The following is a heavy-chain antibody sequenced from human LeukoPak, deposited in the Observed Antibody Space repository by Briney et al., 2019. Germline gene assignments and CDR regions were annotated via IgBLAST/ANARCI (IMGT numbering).Heavy chain of an antibody. D-gene: IGHD3-22*01. CDR2: ISGSGGST. Sequence: PGGSLRLSCAASGFTFSSYAISWVRQAPGKGLEWVSAISGSGGSTYYADAVKGRFTISRDNSKNTLYLQMNSLRAEDTAVYYCAKDATYYYDSSGYYFWPFDYWGQGTLVTVSS. J-gene: IGHJ4*02. V-gene: IGHV3-23*01. CDR1: GFTFSSYA. CDR3: AKDATYYYDSSGYYFWPFDY.